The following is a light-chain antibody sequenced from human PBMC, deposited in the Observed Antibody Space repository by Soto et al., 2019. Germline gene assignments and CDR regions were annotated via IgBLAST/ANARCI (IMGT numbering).Light chain of an antibody. Sequence: EIVLTQSPGTLSLSPGERATLSCRASQSVSSSYLAWYQQRPGQAPRLLIFDASTRPTGIPDRFSGSGSGTDFTLTISTLEPEDFVVYYCQQYGSAPFTFGPGAKVDIK. CDR2: DAS. J-gene: IGKJ3*01. V-gene: IGKV3-20*01. CDR1: QSVSSSY. CDR3: QQYGSAPFT.